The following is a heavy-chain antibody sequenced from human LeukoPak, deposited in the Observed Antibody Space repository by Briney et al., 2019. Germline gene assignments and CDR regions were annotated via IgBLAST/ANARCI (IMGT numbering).Heavy chain of an antibody. CDR2: ISGTGGST. D-gene: IGHD6-19*01. CDR3: AKRISSGWSYYFDY. V-gene: IGHV3-23*01. CDR1: GFTFSSYA. Sequence: GGSLRLSCAASGFTFSSYAISWVRQTPGKGLEWVSVISGTGGSTYYADSVKGRFTISRDNSKNTLSLQMNSLRADDTAVYYCAKRISSGWSYYFDYWGQGTLVTVSS. J-gene: IGHJ4*02.